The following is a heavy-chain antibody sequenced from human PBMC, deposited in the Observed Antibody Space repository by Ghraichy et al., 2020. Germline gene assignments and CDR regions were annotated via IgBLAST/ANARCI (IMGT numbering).Heavy chain of an antibody. V-gene: IGHV3-74*01. Sequence: SCAASGFTFSSYGMHWVRQAPGKGLVWVSRINSDGSSTSYADSVKGRFTISRDNAKNTLYLQMNSLRTEDTAVYYCARGGVDQAVAENLGAYWGQGTLVTVSS. D-gene: IGHD3-10*01. CDR1: GFTFSSYG. CDR2: INSDGSST. CDR3: ARGGVDQAVAENLGAY. J-gene: IGHJ4*02.